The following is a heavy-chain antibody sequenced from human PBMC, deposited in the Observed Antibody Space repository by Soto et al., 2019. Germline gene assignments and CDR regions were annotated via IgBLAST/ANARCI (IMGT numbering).Heavy chain of an antibody. V-gene: IGHV4-59*01. J-gene: IGHJ5*02. CDR3: AKWPGYPNWFGP. CDR1: GGSISSDY. D-gene: IGHD3-9*01. CDR2: TYYIGNT. Sequence: SETLSLTCTVSGGSISSDYWSWIRQSPGKGLQWIGYTYYIGNTNYNPSLESRVTISLDRSKNQFFLKMTSVTAADTAVYYCAKWPGYPNWFGPWGQGLLVTVSS.